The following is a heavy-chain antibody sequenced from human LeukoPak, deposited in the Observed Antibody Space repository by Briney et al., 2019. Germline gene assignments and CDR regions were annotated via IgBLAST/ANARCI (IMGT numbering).Heavy chain of an antibody. D-gene: IGHD2-2*01. CDR1: GYTFTGYY. V-gene: IGHV1-18*04. J-gene: IGHJ4*02. CDR3: ARDDGSIPAGDY. CDR2: ISAYNGNT. Sequence: ASVKVSCKASGYTFTGYYMHWVRQAPGQGLEWMGWISAYNGNTNYAQKFQGRVTMTTDTSTSTAYMELRSLRSDDTAVYYCARDDGSIPAGDYWGQGTLVTVSS.